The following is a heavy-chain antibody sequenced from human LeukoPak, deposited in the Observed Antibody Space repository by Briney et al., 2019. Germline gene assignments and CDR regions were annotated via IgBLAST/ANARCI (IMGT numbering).Heavy chain of an antibody. J-gene: IGHJ4*02. CDR2: IRFNGNDK. CDR3: AKKNTGWSFDY. Sequence: PGGSLRLSWAASKFTFSFFGMQWGRQAPGKGLEWVTFIRFNGNDKYYADSVKGRFTISRDNSKNTLYLQMNSLRGEDTAVYYCAKKNTGWSFDYWGQGTLVTVSS. D-gene: IGHD6-19*01. V-gene: IGHV3-30*02. CDR1: KFTFSFFG.